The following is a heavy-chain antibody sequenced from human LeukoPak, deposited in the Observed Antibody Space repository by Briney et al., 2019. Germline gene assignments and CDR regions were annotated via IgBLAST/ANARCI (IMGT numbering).Heavy chain of an antibody. Sequence: SETLSLTCTVSGGSISSYYWSWIRQPPGKGLEWIGYIYYSGSTNYNPSLKSRVTISVDRSKNQFSLKLSSVTAADTAVYYCARVYCSGGSCYLFDYWGQGTLVTVSS. V-gene: IGHV4-59*12. CDR3: ARVYCSGGSCYLFDY. J-gene: IGHJ4*02. CDR2: IYYSGST. CDR1: GGSISSYY. D-gene: IGHD2-15*01.